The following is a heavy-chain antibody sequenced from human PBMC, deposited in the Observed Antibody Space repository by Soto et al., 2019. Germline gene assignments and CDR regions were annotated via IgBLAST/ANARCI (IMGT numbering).Heavy chain of an antibody. J-gene: IGHJ4*02. CDR1: GFTFSNAW. CDR3: TTSDLSGYDWDYDYIWGSYRPFDY. V-gene: IGHV3-15*01. CDR2: IKSKTDGGTT. Sequence: GGSLRLSCAASGFTFSNAWMSWVRQAPGKGLEWVGRIKSKTDGGTTDYAAPVKGRFTISRDDSKNTLYLQMNSLKTEDTAVYYCTTSDLSGYDWDYDYIWGSYRPFDYWGQGTLVTVSS. D-gene: IGHD3-16*02.